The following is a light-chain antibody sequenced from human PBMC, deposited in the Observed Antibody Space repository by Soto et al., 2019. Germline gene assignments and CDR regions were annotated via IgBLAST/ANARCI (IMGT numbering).Light chain of an antibody. CDR2: DAS. CDR1: QSVRSY. Sequence: EIVLTQSPATLSLSPGERATLSCRASQSVRSYLAWYQQKPGQAPSLLIYDASNRATGIPARFSGSGSGTDFPLTISSLEPEDFAVYYSQQRSNWPPYTFGQGTKLEIK. CDR3: QQRSNWPPYT. J-gene: IGKJ2*01. V-gene: IGKV3-11*01.